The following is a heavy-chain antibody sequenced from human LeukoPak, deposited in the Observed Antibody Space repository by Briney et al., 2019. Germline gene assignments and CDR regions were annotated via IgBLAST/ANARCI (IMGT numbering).Heavy chain of an antibody. Sequence: GGSLRLSCAASGFTFSGSALHWVRQASGKGLEWVGRIRSTANGYATAYAASVKGRFTISRDDSKNTLYLQMNSLRAEDTAVYYCATIRAVIAAYFIYWGQGTLVTVSS. J-gene: IGHJ4*02. V-gene: IGHV3-73*01. D-gene: IGHD6-13*01. CDR2: IRSTANGYAT. CDR1: GFTFSGSA. CDR3: ATIRAVIAAYFIY.